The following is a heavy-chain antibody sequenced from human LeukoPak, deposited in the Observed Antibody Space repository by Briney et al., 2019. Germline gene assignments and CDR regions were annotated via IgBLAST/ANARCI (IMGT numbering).Heavy chain of an antibody. D-gene: IGHD3-3*01. CDR2: IIGSGSST. CDR1: GFTFSSYV. V-gene: IGHV3-23*01. CDR3: AKDYDFWSGYYPTFSY. Sequence: GGSLRLSCAASGFTFSSYVTSWVRQARGKGLEWVSAIIGSGSSTYYADSVKGRFTISRDNSKNTLYLQMNSLRAEDTAVYYCAKDYDFWSGYYPTFSYWGQGTLVTVSS. J-gene: IGHJ4*02.